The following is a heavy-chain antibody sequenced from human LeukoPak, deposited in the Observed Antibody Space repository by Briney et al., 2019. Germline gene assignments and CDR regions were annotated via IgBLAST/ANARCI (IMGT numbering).Heavy chain of an antibody. CDR1: GFTFSNDG. V-gene: IGHV3-30*02. CDR2: TRYDKSDI. J-gene: IGHJ4*02. Sequence: GGSLRLSCAASGFTFSNDGMHWVRQAPGKGLEWVALTRYDKSDIYYVDSVKGRFTISRDNSKNILYLQMNSLRAEDTAVYFCARGTATHQYSFDYWGQGTLVTVSS. D-gene: IGHD2-2*01. CDR3: ARGTATHQYSFDY.